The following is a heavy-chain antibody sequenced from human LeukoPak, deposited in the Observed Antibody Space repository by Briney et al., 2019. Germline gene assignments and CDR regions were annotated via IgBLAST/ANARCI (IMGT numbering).Heavy chain of an antibody. Sequence: GGSLRLSCAASGFTFSSYWMSWVRQAPGKGLEWVANIKQDGSEKYYVDSVKGRFTISRDNAKNSPYLQMNSLRAEDTAVYYCARPGYCSGGSCYVAFDIWGQGTMVTVSS. CDR3: ARPGYCSGGSCYVAFDI. CDR2: IKQDGSEK. V-gene: IGHV3-7*01. J-gene: IGHJ3*02. CDR1: GFTFSSYW. D-gene: IGHD2-15*01.